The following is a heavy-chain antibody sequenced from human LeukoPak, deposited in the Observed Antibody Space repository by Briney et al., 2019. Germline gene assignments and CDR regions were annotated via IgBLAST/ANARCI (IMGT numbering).Heavy chain of an antibody. J-gene: IGHJ6*02. CDR3: ARAVLPRDWLLGNYGMDV. V-gene: IGHV3-30*04. Sequence: GRSLRLSCAASGFTFSSYAMHWVRQAPGKGLEWVAVISYDGSNKYYADSVKGRFTISRDNSKNTLYLQMNSLRAEDTAVYYCARAVLPRDWLLGNYGMDVWGQGTTVTVSS. D-gene: IGHD3-9*01. CDR2: ISYDGSNK. CDR1: GFTFSSYA.